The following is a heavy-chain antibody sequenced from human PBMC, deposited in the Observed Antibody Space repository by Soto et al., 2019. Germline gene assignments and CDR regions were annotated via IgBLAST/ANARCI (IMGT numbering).Heavy chain of an antibody. J-gene: IGHJ4*02. D-gene: IGHD3-10*01. CDR3: ARHRGPTGPNY. Sequence: QLQLQESGPGLVKPSETLSLTCSVSGDSIRSNNYYWGWIRQPPGKGLEWIGSMYHSGNTYHNPSLKSRVTISVDTSKNQLSLHLRSVTAADTAVYSCARHRGPTGPNYWGQGTLVTVSS. CDR1: GDSIRSNNYY. V-gene: IGHV4-39*01. CDR2: MYHSGNT.